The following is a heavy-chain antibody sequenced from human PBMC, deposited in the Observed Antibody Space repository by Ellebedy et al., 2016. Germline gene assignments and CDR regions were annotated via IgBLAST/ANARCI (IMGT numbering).Heavy chain of an antibody. CDR3: ARTDRRSSGWPYGLDV. Sequence: ASVQVSCXASGYTFTTYGTSWVRQAPGQGLEWMGWIGAYNGNTNYAQKLQGRLTMTTDTSTSTAYMELRSLRSDDTAVYYCARTDRRSSGWPYGLDVWGQGTTVTVSS. CDR1: GYTFTTYG. CDR2: IGAYNGNT. V-gene: IGHV1-18*01. J-gene: IGHJ6*02. D-gene: IGHD6-19*01.